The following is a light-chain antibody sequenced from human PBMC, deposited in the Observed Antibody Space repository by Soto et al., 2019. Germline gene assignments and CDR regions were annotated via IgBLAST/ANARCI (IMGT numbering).Light chain of an antibody. Sequence: QSALTQPASVSGSPGQSITISCTGSSSDVGGYNYVSWYQQHPGKAPKLMIYDVRNRPSGVSNRFSGYKSGNTASLTISGLQAEAEADYFCSSYSSTNTVVFGGGTKLTVL. CDR3: SSYSSTNTVV. CDR2: DVR. V-gene: IGLV2-14*01. J-gene: IGLJ2*01. CDR1: SSDVGGYNY.